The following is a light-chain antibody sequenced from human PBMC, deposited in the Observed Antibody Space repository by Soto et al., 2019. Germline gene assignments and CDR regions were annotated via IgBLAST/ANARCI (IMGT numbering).Light chain of an antibody. CDR2: GAS. CDR3: QQYGSSPWT. Sequence: EVVMTQSPATVSVSPGERATLSCRASQSVRRDLAWYQQKPGQAPRLLIYGASSRAAGIPDRFSGSGSGTDFTLTISRLEPEDFAVYYCQQYGSSPWTFGQGTKVDIK. V-gene: IGKV3-20*01. CDR1: QSVRRD. J-gene: IGKJ1*01.